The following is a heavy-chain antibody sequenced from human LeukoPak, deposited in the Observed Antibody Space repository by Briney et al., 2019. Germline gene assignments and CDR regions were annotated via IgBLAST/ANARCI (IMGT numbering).Heavy chain of an antibody. V-gene: IGHV3-30-3*01. CDR3: AKDRALHQFDY. Sequence: GGSLRLSCAASGFTFSSYAMHWVRQAPGKELEWAAVISYDGSNKYYADSVKGRFTISRDNSKNTLYLQMNSLRAEDTAIYYCAKDRALHQFDYWGQGTLVTVSS. CDR2: ISYDGSNK. CDR1: GFTFSSYA. J-gene: IGHJ4*02.